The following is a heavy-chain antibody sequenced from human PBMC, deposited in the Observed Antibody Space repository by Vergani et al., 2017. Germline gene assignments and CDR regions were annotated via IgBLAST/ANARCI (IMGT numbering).Heavy chain of an antibody. CDR3: ARVSCRVYYFHY. Sequence: QVQLQESGPGLVKPSQTLSLTCTVSGGSISSGGYYWSWIRQPPGKGLEWIGYIYYSGSTYYKPSLKSRVTISVDTSKNPFSLKLSSVTAADTAVYYCARVSCRVYYFHYCSQGTLLTVSS. J-gene: IGHJ4*02. V-gene: IGHV4-31*03. CDR2: IYYSGST. CDR1: GGSISSGGYY. D-gene: IGHD2-15*01.